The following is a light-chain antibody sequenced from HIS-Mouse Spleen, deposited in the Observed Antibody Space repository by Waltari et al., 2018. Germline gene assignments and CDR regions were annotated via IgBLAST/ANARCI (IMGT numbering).Light chain of an antibody. V-gene: IGLV2-11*01. Sequence: ALTQPPAVSSPRGPSTTTSSTATSSDVGGYNYSSWYQHHPGKAPKLMIYDVSKRPSGVPDRFSGSKSGNTASLTISGLQAEDEADYYCCSYAGSSTWVFGGGTKLTVL. J-gene: IGLJ3*02. CDR1: SSDVGGYNY. CDR2: DVS. CDR3: CSYAGSSTWV.